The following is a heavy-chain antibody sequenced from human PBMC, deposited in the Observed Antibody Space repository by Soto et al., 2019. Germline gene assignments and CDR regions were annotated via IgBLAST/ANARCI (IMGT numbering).Heavy chain of an antibody. CDR2: ISSSSSYI. V-gene: IGHV3-21*01. CDR3: ARDPSSKSVDPDWFDP. D-gene: IGHD6-19*01. J-gene: IGHJ5*02. CDR1: GFTFSSYS. Sequence: SGGSLRLSCAASGFTFSSYSMNWVRQAPGKGLEWVSSISSSSSYIYCADSVKGRFTISRDNAKNSLYLQMNSLRAEDTAVYYCARDPSSKSVDPDWFDPWGQGTLVTVSS.